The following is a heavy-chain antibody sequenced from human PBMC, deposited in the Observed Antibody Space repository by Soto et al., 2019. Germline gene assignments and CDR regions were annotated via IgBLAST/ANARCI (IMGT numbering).Heavy chain of an antibody. CDR3: ARGSGWLLRHFDY. CDR2: IFPGDSDT. CDR1: GYTFTSHW. D-gene: IGHD2-15*01. J-gene: IGHJ4*02. Sequence: GESLKISCKGSGYTFTSHWIGWVHQMPGKGLEWRGIIFPGDSDTRYRPSLQGQVTISADKSISTANLQWSSLKASDTALYYCARGSGWLLRHFDYWGQGTLVTVS. V-gene: IGHV5-51*07.